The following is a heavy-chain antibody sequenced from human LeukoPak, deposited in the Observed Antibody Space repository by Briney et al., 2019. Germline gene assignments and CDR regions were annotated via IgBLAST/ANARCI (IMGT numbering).Heavy chain of an antibody. CDR2: ISGSGVST. D-gene: IGHD3-10*01. CDR3: AKGWFGDC. CDR1: GFTFSSFA. V-gene: IGHV3-23*01. Sequence: PGGSLRLSCAASGFTFSSFAMTWVRQAPGKGLEWVSAISGSGVSTYYADSVKGRFTISRDNSKNTLSLQMNSLGAEDTAVYYCAKGWFGDCWGQGTLVTVSS. J-gene: IGHJ4*02.